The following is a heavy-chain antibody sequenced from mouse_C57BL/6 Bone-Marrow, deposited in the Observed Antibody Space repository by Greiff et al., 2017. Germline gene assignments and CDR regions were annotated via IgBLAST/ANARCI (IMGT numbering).Heavy chain of an antibody. V-gene: IGHV1-53*01. J-gene: IGHJ1*03. CDR3: AGDGKGSYWYCDV. CDR1: GYTFTSYW. Sequence: VQLQQSGTELVKPGASVKLSCKASGYTFTSYWMHWVKQRPGQGLEWIGNINPSNGGTNYNEKFKSKATLTVDKSSSTAYMQLSSLTSEDSAVYYCAGDGKGSYWYCDVWGTGTTVTVSS. CDR2: INPSNGGT. D-gene: IGHD2-1*01.